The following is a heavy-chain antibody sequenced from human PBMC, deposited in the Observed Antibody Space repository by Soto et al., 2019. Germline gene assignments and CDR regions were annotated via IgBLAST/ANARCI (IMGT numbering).Heavy chain of an antibody. CDR2: ISAYNVNT. CDR1: GYTFNRYG. J-gene: IGHJ4*02. D-gene: IGHD6-19*01. Sequence: QVQLVQSGAEVKKPGASVKASCKASGYTFNRYGISWVRQAHVQGLEGMGWISAYNVNTNNAQKLQGRVTMTTDTFTSTAYMELRSLRSDDTAVYYCARDRIAVAGTFSYWGQGTLVTVSS. CDR3: ARDRIAVAGTFSY. V-gene: IGHV1-18*01.